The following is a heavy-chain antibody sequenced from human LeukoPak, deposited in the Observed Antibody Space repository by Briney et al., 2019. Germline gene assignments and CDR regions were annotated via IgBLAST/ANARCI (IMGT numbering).Heavy chain of an antibody. V-gene: IGHV4-30-4*01. CDR3: ARGIWSDHLVAYFLDS. Sequence: PSETLSLTCTVSGGSISSGDYYWSWIRQPPGKGLEWIGYIYYSGRTYYNPSLKSRVTISVDTSKNQFSLKLSSVTAADTAVYYCARGIWSDHLVAYFLDSWGQGTLVTVSS. D-gene: IGHD5-12*01. CDR2: IYYSGRT. J-gene: IGHJ4*02. CDR1: GGSISSGDYY.